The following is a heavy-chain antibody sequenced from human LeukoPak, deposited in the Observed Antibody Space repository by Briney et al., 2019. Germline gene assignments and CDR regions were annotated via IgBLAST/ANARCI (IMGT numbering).Heavy chain of an antibody. CDR1: GGSISSSSYY. V-gene: IGHV4-39*07. J-gene: IGHJ6*03. CDR3: ARRNYYYYMDV. CDR2: IYHSGST. Sequence: SETLSLTCTVSGGSISSSSYYWGWIRQPPGKGREWIGSIYHSGSTYYNPSLKSRVTISVDTSKNQFSLKVSSVTAADTAVYYCARRNYYYYMDVWGKGTTVTVSS.